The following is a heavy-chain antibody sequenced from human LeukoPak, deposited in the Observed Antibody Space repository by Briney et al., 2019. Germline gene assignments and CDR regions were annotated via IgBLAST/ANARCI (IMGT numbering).Heavy chain of an antibody. J-gene: IGHJ4*02. CDR2: ISGSGGST. D-gene: IGHD6-19*01. V-gene: IGHV3-23*01. CDR1: GFTFSSYA. Sequence: GGSLRLSCAASGFTFSSYAMSWVRQAPGKGLEWVSAISGSGGSTCYADSVKGRFTISRDNSKNTLYLQMNSLRAENTAVYYCAKESPRQWLVSIYFDYWGQGTLVTVSS. CDR3: AKESPRQWLVSIYFDY.